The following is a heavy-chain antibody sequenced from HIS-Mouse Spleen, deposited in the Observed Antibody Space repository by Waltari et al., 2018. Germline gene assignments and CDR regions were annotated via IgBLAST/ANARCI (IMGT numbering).Heavy chain of an antibody. Sequence: QLQLQESGPGLVKPSETLSLTCTVSGGSISSTSYYWGWIRQPPGKGREWIGSSYYSGSTYKNPSLTSRVTISVDTSKNQFSLKLSSVTAADTAVYYCAREIPYSSSWYDWYFDLWGRGTLVTVSS. D-gene: IGHD6-13*01. V-gene: IGHV4-39*07. J-gene: IGHJ2*01. CDR1: GGSISSTSYY. CDR2: SYYSGST. CDR3: AREIPYSSSWYDWYFDL.